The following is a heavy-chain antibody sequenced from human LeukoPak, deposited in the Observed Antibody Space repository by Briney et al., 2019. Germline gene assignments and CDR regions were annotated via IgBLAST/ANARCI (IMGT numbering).Heavy chain of an antibody. CDR2: IYTSGGT. J-gene: IGHJ4*02. CDR1: GGSISSGTYY. D-gene: IGHD5-18*01. CDR3: ARLVKLWSRSDY. V-gene: IGHV4-61*02. Sequence: SETLSLTCTVSGGSISSGTYYWSWIRQPAGKRLEWIGRIYTSGGTNYNPSLKGRVTISVDTSKNQFSLKLSSVTAADTAVYYCARLVKLWSRSDYWGQGTLVTVSS.